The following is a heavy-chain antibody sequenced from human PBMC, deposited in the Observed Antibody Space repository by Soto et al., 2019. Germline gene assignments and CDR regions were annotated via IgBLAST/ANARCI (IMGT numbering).Heavy chain of an antibody. CDR3: ARVRLDYSNRPNFFDN. CDR1: GFSFSSYS. V-gene: IGHV3-21*01. D-gene: IGHD4-4*01. Sequence: VQLVESGGGTAKPGGSLRLSCAASGFSFSSYSMNWLPQAPGKGLEWVSSISSKNNRTSYYIHYADSVKGRYTISRDNGKNSLSLQMNSLRVEDTGIYYCARVRLDYSNRPNFFDNWGQGTHVTVSS. J-gene: IGHJ4*02. CDR2: ISSKNNRTSYYI.